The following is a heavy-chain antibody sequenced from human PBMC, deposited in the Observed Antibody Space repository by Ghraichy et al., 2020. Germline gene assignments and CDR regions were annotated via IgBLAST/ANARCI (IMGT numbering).Heavy chain of an antibody. J-gene: IGHJ4*02. D-gene: IGHD2-15*01. Sequence: GESLNISCVASGFTFNSYAMSWVRQAPGKGLEWVSGLIENGITTYYADSVKGRFTTSRDNSRNTLYLQINSLRAEDTAVYYCVKDYGDCRGDRCYGVPLDYWGQGTLVTVSS. CDR3: VKDYGDCRGDRCYGVPLDY. V-gene: IGHV3-23*01. CDR1: GFTFNSYA. CDR2: LIENGITT.